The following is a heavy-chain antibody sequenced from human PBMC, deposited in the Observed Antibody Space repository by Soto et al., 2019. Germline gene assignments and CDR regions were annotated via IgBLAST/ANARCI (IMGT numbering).Heavy chain of an antibody. CDR3: CVVRRRDQYSTSGYWFDP. D-gene: IGHD2-15*01. J-gene: IGHJ5*02. CDR2: IKSKADGETK. V-gene: IGHV3-15*01. Sequence: GGSLRLSCAASGFTFSHAWMSWVRQAPGKGLEWVGRIKSKADGETKDYGAPVRGRFTISRDDSKDTLYLQMNSLRIEDTAVYYCCVVRRRDQYSTSGYWFDPWGPGT. CDR1: GFTFSHAW.